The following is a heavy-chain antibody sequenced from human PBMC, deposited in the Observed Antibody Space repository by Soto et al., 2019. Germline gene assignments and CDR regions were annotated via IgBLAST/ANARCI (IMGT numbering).Heavy chain of an antibody. V-gene: IGHV5-10-1*01. Sequence: GESLKISCKGSGYSFTSYWISWVRQMPGKGLEWMGRIDPSDSYTNYSPSFQGHVTISADKSISTAYLQWSSLKASDTAMYYCARSVVVAATVPYYYYGMDVWGQGTTVTSP. D-gene: IGHD2-15*01. CDR1: GYSFTSYW. CDR3: ARSVVVAATVPYYYYGMDV. CDR2: IDPSDSYT. J-gene: IGHJ6*02.